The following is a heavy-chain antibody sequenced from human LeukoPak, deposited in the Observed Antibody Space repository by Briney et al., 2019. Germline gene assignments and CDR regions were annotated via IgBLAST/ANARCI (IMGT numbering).Heavy chain of an antibody. CDR2: ISDSGGST. CDR1: GFTFSSYT. CDR3: AKGENDAFDI. Sequence: GGSLKLSCAASGFTFSSYTMSWVRQAPGKGLEWVSVISDSGGSTYYADSVKGRFTISRDNPKNTLYLQMSSLRPEDTAVYYCAKGENDAFDIWGPGTMVTVSS. J-gene: IGHJ3*02. V-gene: IGHV3-23*01.